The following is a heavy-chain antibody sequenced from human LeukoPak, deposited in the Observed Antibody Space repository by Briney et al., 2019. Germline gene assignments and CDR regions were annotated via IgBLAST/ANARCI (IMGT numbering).Heavy chain of an antibody. V-gene: IGHV4-4*07. CDR3: AKVAVTGYNWFDP. Sequence: SETLSLTCTVSVGSISSYYWSWIRQPAGGGLEWIGRIDSSGSTNYTPSLQSRVTMSLDTSKSQFSLKMSTVSAADTAVYYCAKVAVTGYNWFDPWGQGTLVTVSS. CDR1: VGSISSYY. D-gene: IGHD2-21*02. CDR2: IDSSGST. J-gene: IGHJ5*02.